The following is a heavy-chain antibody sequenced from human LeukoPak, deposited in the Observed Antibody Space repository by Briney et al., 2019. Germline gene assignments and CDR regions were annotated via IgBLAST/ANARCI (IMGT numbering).Heavy chain of an antibody. D-gene: IGHD4-23*01. CDR2: IPSSSRYI. Sequence: GGSLRLSCAASGFTFSSYTMNWVRQAPGKVPGWVSSIPSSSRYIYYADSEKGRFTITRDNARNSLYLQMKSLRAEDTALYYCARDGDTVLTRGYYYYMYVWGKVTTVTVSS. CDR3: ARDGDTVLTRGYYYYMYV. J-gene: IGHJ6*03. V-gene: IGHV3-21*01. CDR1: GFTFSSYT.